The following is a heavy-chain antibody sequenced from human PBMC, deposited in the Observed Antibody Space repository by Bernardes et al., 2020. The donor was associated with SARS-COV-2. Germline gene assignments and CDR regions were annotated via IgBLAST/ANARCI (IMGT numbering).Heavy chain of an antibody. D-gene: IGHD3-3*02. CDR3: AALDR. CDR2: LKRKADGGTA. V-gene: IGHV3-15*05. Sequence: VGSLRLSCAGSGFTVADTTMIWVRQGPGKGLEWVGRLKRKADGGTADYAAPVEGRFTISRDESRNTFSLEMNSLTIEDTATYYCAALDRWGQGTLVTVSS. J-gene: IGHJ4*01. CDR1: GFTVADTT.